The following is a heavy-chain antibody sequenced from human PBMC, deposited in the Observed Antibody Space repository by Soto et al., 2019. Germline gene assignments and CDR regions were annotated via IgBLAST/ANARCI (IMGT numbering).Heavy chain of an antibody. D-gene: IGHD3-22*01. CDR1: GGTFSSYA. CDR3: ASHYYDSSGYSYYCGMDV. V-gene: IGHV1-69*12. Sequence: QVQLVQSGAEVKKPGSSVKVSCKASGGTFSSYAISWVRQAPGQGLEWMGGIIPMFGTADYAQKFQGRVTITADESTSTAYMKLSSLRSEDTAVYYCASHYYDSSGYSYYCGMDVWGQGNTVTVSS. J-gene: IGHJ6*02. CDR2: IIPMFGTA.